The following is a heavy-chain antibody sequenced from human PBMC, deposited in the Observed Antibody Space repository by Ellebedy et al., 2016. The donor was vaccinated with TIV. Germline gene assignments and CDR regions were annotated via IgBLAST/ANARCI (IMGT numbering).Heavy chain of an antibody. CDR3: AQAKGGTKGLDT. V-gene: IGHV1-3*01. Sequence: AASVKVSCKTSKYSFTTHTMHWARQAPGHRLEWMGWINADNGYTKYSERFQGRVTITRDRSATTADMELRNLRSEDTALYYCAQAKGGTKGLDTWGQGTLVTV. CDR1: KYSFTTHT. D-gene: IGHD1-1*01. J-gene: IGHJ5*02. CDR2: INADNGYT.